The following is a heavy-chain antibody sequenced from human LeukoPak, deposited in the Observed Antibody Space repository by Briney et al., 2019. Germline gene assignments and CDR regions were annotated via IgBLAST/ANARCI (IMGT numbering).Heavy chain of an antibody. Sequence: SETLSLTCTVSGGSISSSSYYWGWIRQPPGKGLEWIGSIYYSGSTYYNPSLKSRVTISVDTSKNQFSLKLSSVTAADTAVYYCARGSRLYPHYGSGSYNAYWGQGTLVTVSS. CDR2: IYYSGST. V-gene: IGHV4-39*07. D-gene: IGHD3-10*01. CDR3: ARGSRLYPHYGSGSYNAY. J-gene: IGHJ4*02. CDR1: GGSISSSSYY.